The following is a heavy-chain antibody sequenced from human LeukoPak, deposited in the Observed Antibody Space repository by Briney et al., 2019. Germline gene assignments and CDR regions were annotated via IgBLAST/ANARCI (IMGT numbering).Heavy chain of an antibody. D-gene: IGHD6-19*01. CDR3: ASLYSSGWFFYYYYGMDV. CDR2: ISYDGSNK. J-gene: IGHJ6*02. CDR1: GFTFSSYA. Sequence: GGSLRLSCAASGFTFSSYAMSWVRQAPGKGLEWVAVISYDGSNKYYADSVKGRFTISRDNSKNTLYLQMNSLRAEDTAVYYCASLYSSGWFFYYYYGMDVWGQGTTVTVSS. V-gene: IGHV3-30-3*01.